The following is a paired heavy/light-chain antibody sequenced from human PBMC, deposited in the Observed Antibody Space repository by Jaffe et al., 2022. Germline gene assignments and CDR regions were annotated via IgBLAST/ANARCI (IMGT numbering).Heavy chain of an antibody. V-gene: IGHV3-21*01. J-gene: IGHJ3*01. CDR1: GFTFSDYA. CDR3: ASPRDFCTVDACYFAFDL. Sequence: EVQLVESGGGLVKPGESLTLTCVASGFTFSDYAMNWVRQAPGKGLEWVASISSAGSYIFFGDSLKGRFTISRDNSKNSVYLNMKGLRADDTGVYFCASPRDFCTVDACYFAFDLWGQGTMVTVSS. D-gene: IGHD2-15*01. CDR2: ISSAGSYI.
Light chain of an antibody. CDR1: ALSRQY. CDR3: QSADNSGASVI. V-gene: IGLV3-25*03. J-gene: IGLJ2*01. Sequence: SYELTQPPSMSVSPGQTARIPCSGDALSRQYAQWYQQKPGQAPKLLIYKDTQRPSGIPERFAGSSSGTLLTLTIAGVQAEDEADYYCQSADNSGASVIFGGGTKLTVL. CDR2: KDT.